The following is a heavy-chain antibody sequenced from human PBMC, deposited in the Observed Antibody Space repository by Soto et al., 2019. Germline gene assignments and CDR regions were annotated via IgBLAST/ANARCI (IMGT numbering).Heavy chain of an antibody. V-gene: IGHV3-53*05. CDR1: GFTVRANY. J-gene: IGHJ4*02. CDR2: IYSGDTT. Sequence: GGSLRLSCAVSGFTVRANYMSWVRQAPGKGLEWVSVIYSGDTTYYADSVKGRFIISRDISKNTLYLQMNSLRAEDTAVYYCAKDGRRFLEWLSHVDYWGQGT. D-gene: IGHD3-3*01. CDR3: AKDGRRFLEWLSHVDY.